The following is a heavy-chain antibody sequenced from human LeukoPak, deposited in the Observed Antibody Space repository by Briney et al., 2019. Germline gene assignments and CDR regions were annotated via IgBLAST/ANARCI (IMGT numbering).Heavy chain of an antibody. CDR2: ISSNGGST. Sequence: GGSLRLSCAASGFTFSSYAMHWVRQAPGKGLDYVSAISSNGGSTYYANSVKGRFTISRDNSKNTLYLQMGSLRAEDMAVYYCARGGYYDFWSGYYSDYWGQGTLVTVSS. J-gene: IGHJ4*02. V-gene: IGHV3-64*01. CDR1: GFTFSSYA. D-gene: IGHD3-3*01. CDR3: ARGGYYDFWSGYYSDY.